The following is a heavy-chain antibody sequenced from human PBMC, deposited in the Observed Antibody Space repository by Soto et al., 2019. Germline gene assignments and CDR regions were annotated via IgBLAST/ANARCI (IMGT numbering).Heavy chain of an antibody. CDR2: IGTAGDT. CDR1: GFTFSVYD. V-gene: IGHV3-13*01. D-gene: IGHD2-2*01. Sequence: GGSLRLSCAASGFTFSVYDMHWVRQATGKGLEWVSAIGTAGDTYYPGSVKGRFTISRENAKNSLYLQMNNLRAGDTAVYYCVGYCISIRCQTSGNDYAYWGQGTLVTVSS. J-gene: IGHJ4*02. CDR3: VGYCISIRCQTSGNDYAY.